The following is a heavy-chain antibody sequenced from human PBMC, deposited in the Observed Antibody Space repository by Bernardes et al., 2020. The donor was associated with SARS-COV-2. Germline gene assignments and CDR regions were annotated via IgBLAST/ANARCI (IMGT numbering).Heavy chain of an antibody. V-gene: IGHV4-59*11. CDR1: GGPISSHY. J-gene: IGHJ6*02. CDR3: ARDVFLGSSWDQSYYGMDV. Sequence: WESLRLTCTVSGGPISSHYWSWLRQSPGKELAWIGNVYFTGNTHHNPSLRSRAIIGIDTSKSQFSLRLNSVTAADAAVYYCARDVFLGSSWDQSYYGMDVWGQGTTVTVSS. D-gene: IGHD6-13*01. CDR2: VYFTGNT.